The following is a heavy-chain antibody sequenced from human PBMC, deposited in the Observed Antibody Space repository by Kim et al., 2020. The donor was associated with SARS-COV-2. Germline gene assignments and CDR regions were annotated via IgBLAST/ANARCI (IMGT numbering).Heavy chain of an antibody. CDR3: AKGTFDYGGRGTHYYYYGMDV. D-gene: IGHD4-17*01. V-gene: IGHV3-30*18. Sequence: GGSLRLSCAASGFTFSSYGMHWVRQAPGKGLEWVAVISYDGSNKYYADSVKGRFTISRDNSKNTLYLQMNSLRAEDTAVYYCAKGTFDYGGRGTHYYYYGMDVWGQGTTVTVSS. CDR2: ISYDGSNK. CDR1: GFTFSSYG. J-gene: IGHJ6*02.